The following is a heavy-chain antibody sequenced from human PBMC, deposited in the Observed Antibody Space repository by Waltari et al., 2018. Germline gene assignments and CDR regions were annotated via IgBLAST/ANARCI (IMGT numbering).Heavy chain of an antibody. CDR2: IKQDGSEK. Sequence: VQVVESGGGLVEPGGSLLLSCAASGLTLSSYWMSCVRQAPGKGLEWVANIKQDGSEKYYVDSVKGRFTISRDNAKNSLYLQMSSLRAEDTAVYYCARGDGSGMAYWGQGTLVTVSS. D-gene: IGHD3-10*01. CDR3: ARGDGSGMAY. V-gene: IGHV3-7*03. CDR1: GLTLSSYW. J-gene: IGHJ4*02.